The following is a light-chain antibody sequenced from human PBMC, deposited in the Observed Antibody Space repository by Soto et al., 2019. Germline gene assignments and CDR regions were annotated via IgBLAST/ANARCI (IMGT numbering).Light chain of an antibody. CDR1: RSNIGAGYD. CDR2: GNS. J-gene: IGLJ3*02. V-gene: IGLV1-40*01. Sequence: QAVVTQPPSVSGAPGQSVTISCAGSRSNIGAGYDVHWYQQVPGTAPKVLIYGNSNRPSGVPDRFSGSQSGTSASLAITGLQAEDEADYHCQSYDSGLSAWVFGGGTKVTVL. CDR3: QSYDSGLSAWV.